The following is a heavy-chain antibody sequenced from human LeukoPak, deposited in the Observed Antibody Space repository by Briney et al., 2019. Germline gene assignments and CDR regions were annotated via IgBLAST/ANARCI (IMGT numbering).Heavy chain of an antibody. Sequence: SETLSLTCTVSGGSISSYYWSWIRQPPGKGLEWIGYIYYSGSTNYNPSLKSRVTISVDTSKNQFSLKLSSVTAADTAVYYCARRTYRSSWYWFDPWGQGTLVTVSS. CDR1: GGSISSYY. CDR3: ARRTYRSSWYWFDP. CDR2: IYYSGST. J-gene: IGHJ5*02. D-gene: IGHD6-13*01. V-gene: IGHV4-59*08.